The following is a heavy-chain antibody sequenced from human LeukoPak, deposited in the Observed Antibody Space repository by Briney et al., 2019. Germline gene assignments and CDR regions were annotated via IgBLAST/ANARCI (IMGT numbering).Heavy chain of an antibody. CDR1: GFTFSSYG. CDR3: ATYSSLNRREFQY. J-gene: IGHJ1*01. D-gene: IGHD3-22*01. Sequence: PGGSLRLSCAASGFTFSSYGMHWVRQAPGKGLEWVANIKQDESEKYYVDSVKGRFTGSRDNAKNSLFLQMSSLRAEDTAVYYCATYSSLNRREFQYWGQGTLLTVSS. V-gene: IGHV3-7*01. CDR2: IKQDESEK.